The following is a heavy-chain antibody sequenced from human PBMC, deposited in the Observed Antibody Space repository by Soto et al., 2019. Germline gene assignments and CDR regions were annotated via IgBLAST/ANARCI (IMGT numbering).Heavy chain of an antibody. J-gene: IGHJ6*02. Sequence: GVSVQVACKASGYTFTSDGSSWVRQAPGQGLEWMGWISAYNGNTNYAQKLQGRVTMTTDTSTSTAYMELRSLRSDDTAVYYCARDSNSGYDEYYYYYYGMDVWGQGTTVTVSS. V-gene: IGHV1-18*01. CDR1: GYTFTSDG. D-gene: IGHD5-12*01. CDR3: ARDSNSGYDEYYYYYYGMDV. CDR2: ISAYNGNT.